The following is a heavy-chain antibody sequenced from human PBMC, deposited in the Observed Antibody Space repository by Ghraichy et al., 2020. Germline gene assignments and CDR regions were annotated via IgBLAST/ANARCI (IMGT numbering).Heavy chain of an antibody. CDR2: VDGPATNT. CDR1: GFIFGNYA. J-gene: IGHJ3*02. V-gene: IGHV3-23*01. Sequence: GESLIISCAASGFIFGNYAMSWVRQTAGKGLEWVSAVDGPATNTYYTDSVKGRFTISRDNSENTLYLQMSSLRAGDTALYYCARESTGAGDNVFDIWGPGTLVIVSS. D-gene: IGHD1-1*01. CDR3: ARESTGAGDNVFDI.